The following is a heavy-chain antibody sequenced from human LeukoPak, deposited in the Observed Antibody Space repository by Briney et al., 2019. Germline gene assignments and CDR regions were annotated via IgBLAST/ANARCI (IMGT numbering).Heavy chain of an antibody. V-gene: IGHV1-2*02. J-gene: IGHJ4*02. Sequence: ASVKVSCKASGYTFTGYYIRWVRPAPGQGLEWMGWINPNSGGTNYAQKFQGRVTMTSDTSISTAYMELSRLRSDDTAVYYCARDHGDFMYYFDYWGQGTLVTVSS. CDR1: GYTFTGYY. CDR3: ARDHGDFMYYFDY. D-gene: IGHD4-17*01. CDR2: INPNSGGT.